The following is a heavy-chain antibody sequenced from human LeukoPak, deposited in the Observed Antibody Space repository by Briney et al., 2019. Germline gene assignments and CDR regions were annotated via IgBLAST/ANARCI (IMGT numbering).Heavy chain of an antibody. CDR2: LSGSGGNT. Sequence: PGGSLRLSCAASGFTFSNYAMSWVRQAPGKGLEWVSTLSGSGGNTYYADFVKGRFTISRDISRNTLYLQMNSLRADDAALCYCAKRGGNGWYYFDSWGQGTLVSVSS. J-gene: IGHJ4*02. CDR1: GFTFSNYA. CDR3: AKRGGNGWYYFDS. V-gene: IGHV3-23*01. D-gene: IGHD6-19*01.